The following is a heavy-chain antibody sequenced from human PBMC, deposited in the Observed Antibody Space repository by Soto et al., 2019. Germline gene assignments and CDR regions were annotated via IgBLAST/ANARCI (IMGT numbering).Heavy chain of an antibody. V-gene: IGHV6-1*01. J-gene: IGHJ5*02. CDR2: TNYRSKWYN. CDR1: GDSVSTNSAA. D-gene: IGHD2-21*01. Sequence: SQTLSLTCAISGDSVSTNSAAWNWIRQSPSRGLEWLGRTNYRSKWYNDYAVPVRSRITINPDTVKNQFSLQLNSVTPEDTAVYYCARSIGERFGPWGQGTLVTVSS. CDR3: ARSIGERFGP.